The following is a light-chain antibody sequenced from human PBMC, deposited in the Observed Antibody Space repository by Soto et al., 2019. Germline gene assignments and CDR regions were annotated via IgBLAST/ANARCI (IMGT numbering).Light chain of an antibody. Sequence: QSVPTQPPSLSGTPGQSVTISCSGSSSNIEGNTVHWYQHLPGTAPKLLIYIDHNRPSGIPDRFSGSKSGTSASLAISGLQSEDEADYYCCSFALRSTLIFGGGTKLTVL. J-gene: IGLJ2*01. CDR2: IDH. CDR1: SSNIEGNT. V-gene: IGLV1-44*01. CDR3: CSFALRSTLI.